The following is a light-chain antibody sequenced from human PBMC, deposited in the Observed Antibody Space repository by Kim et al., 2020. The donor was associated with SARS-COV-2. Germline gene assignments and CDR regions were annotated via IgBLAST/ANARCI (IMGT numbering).Light chain of an antibody. CDR1: NCHVGAYNY. J-gene: IGLJ1*01. CDR3: CSYAGTYTFV. V-gene: IGLV2-11*01. Sequence: GQSVTISCTGTNCHVGAYNYVSCYQHHPGKAPKLIISDVSKRPSGVPDRFSASKSGNTASLTVSGLQAEDEADYYCCSYAGTYTFVFGTGTKVTVL. CDR2: DVS.